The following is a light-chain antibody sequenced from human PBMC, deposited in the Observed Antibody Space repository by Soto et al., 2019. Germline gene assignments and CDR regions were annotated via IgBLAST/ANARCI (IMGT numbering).Light chain of an antibody. CDR2: AAS. Sequence: DIQMTQSPSSVSASVGDRVTSTCRASQGIRSWLAWYQQKPGKAPKLLIYAASRSQSGVPSRFSGGGSVTDFTLPISSLQPEDFATYYCQLTNGFPFTFRLGTNLEI. CDR1: QGIRSW. CDR3: QLTNGFPFT. J-gene: IGKJ2*01. V-gene: IGKV1-12*01.